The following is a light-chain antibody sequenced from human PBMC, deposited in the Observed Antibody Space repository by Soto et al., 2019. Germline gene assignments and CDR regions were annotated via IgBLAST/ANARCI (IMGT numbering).Light chain of an antibody. J-gene: IGLJ2*01. CDR1: SSDIGGYNY. CDR2: DVS. Sequence: QSALTQPRSVSGSPGQSVTISCTGTSSDIGGYNYVSWYQQHPGKAPKLMIYDVSKRPSGVPDRFSASKSGNTASLTISGLQAEDEADYYCCSYAGSYNYVVFGGGTKVTVL. V-gene: IGLV2-11*01. CDR3: CSYAGSYNYVV.